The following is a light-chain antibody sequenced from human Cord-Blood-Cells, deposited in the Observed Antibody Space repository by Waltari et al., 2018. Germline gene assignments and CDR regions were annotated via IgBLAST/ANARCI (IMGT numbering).Light chain of an antibody. CDR3: SSYTSSSTVV. V-gene: IGLV2-14*01. CDR1: SSELVGSNS. CDR2: AGS. J-gene: IGLJ2*01. Sequence: QSALTQPASVAGSPGQSNTISCTGTSSELVGSNSVSWDQQHPGKDPKLMIYAGSNRPSGVSNHCSGSKSGNTASLTISGLQAEDEADYYCSSYTSSSTVVFGGGTKLTVL.